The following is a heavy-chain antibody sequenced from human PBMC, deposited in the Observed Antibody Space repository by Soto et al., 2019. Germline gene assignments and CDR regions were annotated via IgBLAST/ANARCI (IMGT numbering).Heavy chain of an antibody. D-gene: IGHD5-18*01. CDR2: ISYDGSNK. J-gene: IGHJ4*02. V-gene: IGHV3-30*18. Sequence: GGSLRLSCAASGFTFSSYGMHWVRQAPGKGLEWVAVISYDGSNKYYADSVKGRFTISRDNSKNTLYLQMNSLRAEDTAVYYCAKVGLRVRYSYGLDPRDCWGQGTLVTVSS. CDR1: GFTFSSYG. CDR3: AKVGLRVRYSYGLDPRDC.